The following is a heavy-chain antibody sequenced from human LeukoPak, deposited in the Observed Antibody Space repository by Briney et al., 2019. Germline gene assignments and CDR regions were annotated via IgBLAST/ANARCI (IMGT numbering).Heavy chain of an antibody. CDR1: GGSFSHYY. J-gene: IGHJ6*03. Sequence: SETLSLTCAVYGGSFSHYYWSWIRQSPGMGLEWIGEINDSGTINYNPSLMSRVTISLDKAKNQFSLRLSSAPAADTAVYYCARRWNYGRNYYIDVWGKGATVSVS. V-gene: IGHV4-34*01. D-gene: IGHD1-7*01. CDR3: ARRWNYGRNYYIDV. CDR2: INDSGTI.